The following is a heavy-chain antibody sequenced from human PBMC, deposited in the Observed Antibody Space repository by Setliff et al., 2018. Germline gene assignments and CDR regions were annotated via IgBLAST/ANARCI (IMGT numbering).Heavy chain of an antibody. CDR3: VRSGKFGMRFWFDQ. D-gene: IGHD1-26*01. CDR1: GYMFTTYG. J-gene: IGHJ5*02. V-gene: IGHV1-18*01. CDR2: IRVYDGDT. Sequence: GASVKVSCKTSGYMFTTYGISWVRQDPGQGLEWMGWIRVYDGDTHSAQKFQGRVTMTRDTSINTAYMELSSLTSDDTAFYYCVRSGKFGMRFWFDQWGQGTLVTVSS.